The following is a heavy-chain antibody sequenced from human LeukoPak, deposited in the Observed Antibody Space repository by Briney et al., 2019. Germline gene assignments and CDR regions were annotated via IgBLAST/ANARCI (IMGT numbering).Heavy chain of an antibody. J-gene: IGHJ6*04. Sequence: GGSLRLSCAASGFTFSSYEMNWVRQAPGKGLEWIAYISASGTLTHYADSVEGRFTISRDNAKNSLYLQMNSLRAEDTAVYYCARDGTPIHSSGWVYMDVWGKGTTVTISS. V-gene: IGHV3-48*03. CDR2: ISASGTLT. D-gene: IGHD6-25*01. CDR3: ARDGTPIHSSGWVYMDV. CDR1: GFTFSSYE.